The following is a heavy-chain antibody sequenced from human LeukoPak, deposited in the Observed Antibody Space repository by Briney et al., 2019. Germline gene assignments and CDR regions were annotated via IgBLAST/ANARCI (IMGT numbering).Heavy chain of an antibody. Sequence: SDTLSLTCTVSGGSISSGGYFWSWIRQPPGKGLEWIGYIYYSGSTYYNPSLKSRVTISIDSSKIQFSLKLSSVTAADTALYYCAREGVTNDAFDIWGQGTMVTVSS. J-gene: IGHJ3*02. CDR3: AREGVTNDAFDI. CDR2: IYYSGST. CDR1: GGSISSGGYF. V-gene: IGHV4-30-2*01. D-gene: IGHD4-11*01.